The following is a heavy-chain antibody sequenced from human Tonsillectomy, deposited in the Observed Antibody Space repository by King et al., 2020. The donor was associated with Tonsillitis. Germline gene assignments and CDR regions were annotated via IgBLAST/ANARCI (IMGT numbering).Heavy chain of an antibody. V-gene: IGHV7-4-1*02. Sequence: QLVQSGSELKKPGASVKVSCKASGYPFSSYVMNWVRQAPGQGLEWMGRINTNTGNPTYAQGFTGRLVFSLDTSVSTAYLQISSLKPDDTAVYYCARVEAAAGSRCDYHWATDVWGQETTVTDSS. CDR2: INTNTGNP. J-gene: IGHJ6*02. CDR1: GYPFSSYV. CDR3: ARVEAAAGSRCDYHWATDV. D-gene: IGHD6-13*01.